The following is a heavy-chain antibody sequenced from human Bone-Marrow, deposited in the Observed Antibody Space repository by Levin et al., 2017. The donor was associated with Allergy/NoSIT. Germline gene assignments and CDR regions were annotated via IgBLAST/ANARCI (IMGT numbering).Heavy chain of an antibody. CDR1: GDSISSSNW. Sequence: SETLSLTCSVSGDSISSSNWWSWVRQAPGKGLEWIGEIHHRGNTNYNPSLRSRVTMSVDKSKNQFSLRLNSVTAADTALFYCATNSRGSSYGLHFWGQGIQVTVSS. D-gene: IGHD5-18*01. V-gene: IGHV4-4*02. CDR2: IHHRGNT. J-gene: IGHJ4*02. CDR3: ATNSRGSSYGLHF.